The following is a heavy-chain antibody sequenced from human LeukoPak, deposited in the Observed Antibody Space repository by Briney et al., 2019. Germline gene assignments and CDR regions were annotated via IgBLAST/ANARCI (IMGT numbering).Heavy chain of an antibody. CDR3: ARKTDSSGSGDY. CDR1: GFTFSTYT. CDR2: IATSSSTI. V-gene: IGHV3-48*01. J-gene: IGHJ4*02. Sequence: GGSLRLSCAASGFTFSTYTMNRVRQPPGKGLEWVSNIATSSSTIYYADSVQGRFTISRDASKNTLFLQMNSLRADDTAVYYCARKTDSSGSGDYWGQGTLVTVSS. D-gene: IGHD3-22*01.